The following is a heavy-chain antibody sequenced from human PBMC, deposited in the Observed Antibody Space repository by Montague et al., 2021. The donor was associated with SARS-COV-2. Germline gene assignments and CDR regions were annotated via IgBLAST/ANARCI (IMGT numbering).Heavy chain of an antibody. CDR2: VHYTGTT. CDR3: ARHRANTGSFDI. Sequence: SETRSLTCTVSGGSITVSRYDWGWIRQPPGKGLEWIGSVHYTGTTSYNASLKSRLTISVDTSENQLSLKMTSVTASDTAVYYCARHRANTGSFDIWGQGTMVTVSS. J-gene: IGHJ3*02. D-gene: IGHD1/OR15-1a*01. CDR1: GGSITVSRYD. V-gene: IGHV4-39*01.